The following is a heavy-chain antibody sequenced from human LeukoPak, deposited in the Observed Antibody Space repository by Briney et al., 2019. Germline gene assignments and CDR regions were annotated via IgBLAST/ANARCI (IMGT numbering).Heavy chain of an antibody. CDR3: ARDLAGGGPYYFDY. D-gene: IGHD2-15*01. Sequence: GGSLRLSCAASGFTFSSYSMNWVRQAPGKGLEWVSYVSRTSSHIYYADSVKGRFTISRDDAKNSLFLQMNSLRAEDTAVYYCARDLAGGGPYYFDYWGEGTLVTVSS. CDR2: VSRTSSHI. J-gene: IGHJ4*02. CDR1: GFTFSSYS. V-gene: IGHV3-21*01.